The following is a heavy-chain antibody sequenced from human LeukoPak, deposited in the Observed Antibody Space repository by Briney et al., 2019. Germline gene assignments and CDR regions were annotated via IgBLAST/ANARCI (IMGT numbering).Heavy chain of an antibody. CDR3: VRRSRGAGSYYNFDY. CDR1: GFTFSSYW. Sequence: GGSLRPSCAASGFTFSSYWMHWVRQAPGKGLMWVSRINNDGSSTSYADSVKGRFTISRDNAKNTLYLQMNSLRAEDTAVYYCVRRSRGAGSYYNFDYWGQGTLVTVSS. V-gene: IGHV3-74*01. CDR2: INNDGSST. J-gene: IGHJ4*02. D-gene: IGHD3-10*01.